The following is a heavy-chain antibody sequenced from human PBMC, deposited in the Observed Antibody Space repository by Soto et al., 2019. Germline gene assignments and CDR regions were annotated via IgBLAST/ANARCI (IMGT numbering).Heavy chain of an antibody. J-gene: IGHJ3*01. D-gene: IGHD2-8*02. CDR3: AKATATGGGAFDV. CDR2: ILVDGRT. V-gene: IGHV3-23*01. CDR1: GFPCGSDD. Sequence: EVQMLASGGGLAQPGGSLRRSCAASGFPCGSDDMTWVRQAPGKGLEWVSTILVDGRTFYVDSVKGRFTISGDNSRNTVSLQMNILPAGDTALYYCAKATATGGGAFDVFGQGTMVTV.